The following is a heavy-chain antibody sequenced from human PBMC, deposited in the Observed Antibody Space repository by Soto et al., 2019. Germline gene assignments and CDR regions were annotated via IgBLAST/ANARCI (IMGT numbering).Heavy chain of an antibody. V-gene: IGHV3-30-3*01. CDR3: ARDQGRGPLPTGY. J-gene: IGHJ4*02. CDR2: ISYDGSNK. CDR1: GFTFSSYA. D-gene: IGHD5-12*01. Sequence: QVQLVESGGGVVQPGRSLRLSCAASGFTFSSYAMHWVRQAPGKGLEWVAVISYDGSNKYYADSVKGRFTISRANSKKTLYLQMNSLRAEDTAVYYCARDQGRGPLPTGYWGQGTLVTVSS.